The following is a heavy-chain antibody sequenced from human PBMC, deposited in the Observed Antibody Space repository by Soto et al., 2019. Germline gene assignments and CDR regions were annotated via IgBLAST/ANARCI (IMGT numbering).Heavy chain of an antibody. Sequence: KPSETLSLTCAVSGYSISSGYYWGWIRQPPGKGLEWIGSIYHSGSTYYNPSLKSRVTISVDTSKNQFSLKLSSVTAADTAVYYCARDGYDFWSGYYGGGLGMDVWGQGTTVTVSS. J-gene: IGHJ6*02. CDR2: IYHSGST. CDR3: ARDGYDFWSGYYGGGLGMDV. D-gene: IGHD3-3*01. CDR1: GYSISSGYY. V-gene: IGHV4-38-2*02.